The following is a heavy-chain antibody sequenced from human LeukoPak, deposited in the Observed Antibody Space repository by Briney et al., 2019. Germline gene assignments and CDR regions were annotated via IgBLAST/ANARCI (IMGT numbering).Heavy chain of an antibody. CDR1: GGSFNGYY. J-gene: IGHJ4*02. Sequence: PSETLSLTCAVYGGSFNGYYWSWIRQPPGKWLEWIGEINHSGSTNDNPSLKSRVHISVYTSKNQFSLYLSSITAAATAFYYCSRGRDFYGSGSYWNYWGQGTLVTVSS. D-gene: IGHD3-10*01. CDR2: INHSGST. CDR3: SRGRDFYGSGSYWNY. V-gene: IGHV4-34*01.